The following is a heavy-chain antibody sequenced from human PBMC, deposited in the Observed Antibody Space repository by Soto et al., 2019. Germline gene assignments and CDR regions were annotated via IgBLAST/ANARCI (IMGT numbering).Heavy chain of an antibody. J-gene: IGHJ3*02. Sequence: QPGGSLRLSCAASVFTFSSYGMHWVRQAPGKGLEWVAVIWYDGSNKYYADSVKGRFTISRDNSKNTLYLQMNSLRAEDTAVYYCARPPLGGDYETTAFDIWGQGTMVTVSS. CDR3: ARPPLGGDYETTAFDI. CDR1: VFTFSSYG. V-gene: IGHV3-33*01. CDR2: IWYDGSNK. D-gene: IGHD4-17*01.